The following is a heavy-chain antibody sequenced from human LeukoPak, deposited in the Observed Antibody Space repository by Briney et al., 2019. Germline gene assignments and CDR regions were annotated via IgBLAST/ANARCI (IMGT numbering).Heavy chain of an antibody. CDR1: GGSISSYY. CDR2: IYYSGGN. D-gene: IGHD5-18*01. CDR3: ARDRGFSYDLDY. Sequence: KPSETLSLTCTVSGGSISSYYWTWIRQPPGKGLEWIGYIYYSGGNNYNPSLKSRVTISVDTSKNQFSLKLSSVTAADTAVYYCARDRGFSYDLDYWGQGTLVTVSS. J-gene: IGHJ4*02. V-gene: IGHV4-59*01.